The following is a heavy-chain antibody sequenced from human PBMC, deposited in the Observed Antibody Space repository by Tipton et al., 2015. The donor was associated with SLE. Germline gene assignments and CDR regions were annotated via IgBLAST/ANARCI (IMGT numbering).Heavy chain of an antibody. J-gene: IGHJ4*02. CDR2: IRYDGSDI. CDR3: ARKSRYFDY. CDR1: GFTFSSYG. V-gene: IGHV3-30*02. Sequence: GSLRLSCAASGFTFSSYGMHWVRQAPGKGLEWVTFIRYDGSDIYYADSVKGRFTISRDNAKNSLYLQMNSLRAEDTAVYYCARKSRYFDYWGQGTLVTVSS.